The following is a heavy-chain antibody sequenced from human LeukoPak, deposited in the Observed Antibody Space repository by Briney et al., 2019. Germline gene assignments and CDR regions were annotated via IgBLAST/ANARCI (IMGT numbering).Heavy chain of an antibody. V-gene: IGHV4-34*01. Sequence: PSETLSLTCTVSGGSISSYYWSWIRQPPGKGLEWIGEINQSGSTNYNPSLKSRVTISVDTSKNQFSLKLSPVTAADTAVYYCARHAGSDDVVGAFPEFDYWGQGTLVTVSS. CDR3: ARHAGSDDVVGAFPEFDY. CDR2: INQSGST. J-gene: IGHJ4*02. D-gene: IGHD1-26*01. CDR1: GGSISSYY.